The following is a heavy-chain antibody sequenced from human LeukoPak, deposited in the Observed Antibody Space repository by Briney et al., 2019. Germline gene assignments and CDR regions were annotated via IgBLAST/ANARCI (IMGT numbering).Heavy chain of an antibody. Sequence: PSETLSLTCTVSGGSISSYYWSWIRRPAGKGLEWLGRIYSSGTTDYSPSLTSRVTMSLDTSKNHISLRLRSVTAADTAVYYCARLDILVPRAVEWFDPWGQGTVVTVSS. V-gene: IGHV4-4*07. CDR3: ARLDILVPRAVEWFDP. CDR2: IYSSGTT. D-gene: IGHD2-2*01. CDR1: GGSISSYY. J-gene: IGHJ5*01.